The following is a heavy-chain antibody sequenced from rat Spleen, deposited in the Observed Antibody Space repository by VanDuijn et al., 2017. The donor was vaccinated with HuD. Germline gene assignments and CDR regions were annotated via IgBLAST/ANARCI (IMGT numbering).Heavy chain of an antibody. J-gene: IGHJ3*01. CDR2: ISYDGSST. CDR1: GFTFSDYN. CDR3: ARQRWDVMDA. Sequence: EVQLVESGGGLVQPGRSLKLSCAASGFTFSDYNMAWVRQAPKKGLEWVATISYDGSSTYYRDSVKGRFTISRDNAKSTLYLQMDSLRSEDTATYYCARQRWDVMDAWGQGTLVTVSS. D-gene: IGHD1-12*01. V-gene: IGHV5-7*01.